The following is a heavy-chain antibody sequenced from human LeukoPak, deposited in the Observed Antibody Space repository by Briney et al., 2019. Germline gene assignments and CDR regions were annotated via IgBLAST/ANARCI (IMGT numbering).Heavy chain of an antibody. CDR1: GYSFTSYW. Sequence: GESLRISCKGSGYSFTSYWISWVRQMPGKGLEWGGRIDPSDSYTNYSPSFQGHVTISADKSISTAYLKWSSLKASNTAMYYCARHGPKSGSYYNVNYYYYGMAVWGQGTTVTVSS. V-gene: IGHV5-10-1*01. D-gene: IGHD3-10*01. J-gene: IGHJ6*02. CDR2: IDPSDSYT. CDR3: ARHGPKSGSYYNVNYYYYGMAV.